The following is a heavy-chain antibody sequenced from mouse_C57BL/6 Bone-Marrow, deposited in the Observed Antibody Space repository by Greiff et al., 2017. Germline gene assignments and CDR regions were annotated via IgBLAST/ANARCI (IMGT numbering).Heavy chain of an antibody. V-gene: IGHV1-81*01. D-gene: IGHD1-1*01. CDR3: ARCGPLRLFDD. J-gene: IGHJ2*01. Sequence: QVQLQQSGAELARPGASVTLSCKASGYTFTSYGISWVKQRPGQGLEWIGEIYPRSGNTYYNEKFKGKATLTADKSSSTAYMELRSLTSEDSAVYFCARCGPLRLFDDWGQGTTLTVSS. CDR1: GYTFTSYG. CDR2: IYPRSGNT.